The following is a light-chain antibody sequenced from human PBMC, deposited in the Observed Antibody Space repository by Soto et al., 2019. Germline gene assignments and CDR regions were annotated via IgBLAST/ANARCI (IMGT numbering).Light chain of an antibody. V-gene: IGKV3-15*01. CDR1: QGVSSN. J-gene: IGKJ5*01. CDR2: GAS. Sequence: MTQTPLSLPVTPGDPATLPGTAKQGVSSNLAWYQQKPGQAPRLLIYGASARATGTPARFSGSGSGTDFTLTISSLESEDSAVYYCQQFDDCVTFGQGTRLEIK. CDR3: QQFDDCVT.